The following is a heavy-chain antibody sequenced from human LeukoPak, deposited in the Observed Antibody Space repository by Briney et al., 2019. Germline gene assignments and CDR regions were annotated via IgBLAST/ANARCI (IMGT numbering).Heavy chain of an antibody. V-gene: IGHV3-33*08. D-gene: IGHD2-15*01. CDR1: GFTFNTLW. CDR2: IWNDGSKK. CDR3: ARDPRDIVVVVAATPSVAVASMGNYYYYGMDV. Sequence: GGSLRLSCAASGFTFNTLWKSWVRQAPGKGLGLVGVIWNDGSKKNYADPVKGSFTISRDNSKNTLYLQMNSLRAEDTAVYYCARDPRDIVVVVAATPSVAVASMGNYYYYGMDVWGQGTTVTVSS. J-gene: IGHJ6*02.